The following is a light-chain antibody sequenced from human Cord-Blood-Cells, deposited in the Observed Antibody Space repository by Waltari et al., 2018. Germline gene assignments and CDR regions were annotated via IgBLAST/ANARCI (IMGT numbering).Light chain of an antibody. CDR2: EVS. Sequence: QSALTQPPSASGSPGQSVTLSCTGTSSDVGGYNYVSWYQQHPGKAPKPMIYEVSKRPSGVPDRFAGSKSGNTASLTVSGLQAEDEADYYCSSYAGSNRVFGGGTKLTVL. V-gene: IGLV2-8*01. CDR1: SSDVGGYNY. CDR3: SSYAGSNRV. J-gene: IGLJ2*01.